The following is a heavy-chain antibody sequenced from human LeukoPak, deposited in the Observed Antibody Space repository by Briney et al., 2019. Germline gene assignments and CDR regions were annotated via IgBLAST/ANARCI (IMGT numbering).Heavy chain of an antibody. D-gene: IGHD3-16*02. CDR1: GFTFSSYS. Sequence: AGGSLRLSCAASGFTFSSYSMNWVRQAPGKGLEWVSSISSSSSYIYYADSVKGRFTISRDNAKNSLYLQMNSLRAEDTAVYYCAKEIDSVFMITFGGVINLADYWGQGTLVTVSS. CDR2: ISSSSSYI. CDR3: AKEIDSVFMITFGGVINLADY. J-gene: IGHJ4*02. V-gene: IGHV3-21*04.